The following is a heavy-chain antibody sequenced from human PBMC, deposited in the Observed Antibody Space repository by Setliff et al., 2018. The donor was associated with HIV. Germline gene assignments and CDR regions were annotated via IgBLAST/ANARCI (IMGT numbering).Heavy chain of an antibody. Sequence: GGSLRLSCAASGFTFSFHAMTWVRQAPGKGLEWVSGINGDGDSTYYADSVKGRFTVSRDNSKDTLSLQLNNVRAEDTAVYFCAKDYTATFWEYNWYDVWGQGTLVTVSS. CDR2: INGDGDST. J-gene: IGHJ5*02. D-gene: IGHD3-3*01. CDR1: GFTFSFHA. V-gene: IGHV3-23*01. CDR3: AKDYTATFWEYNWYDV.